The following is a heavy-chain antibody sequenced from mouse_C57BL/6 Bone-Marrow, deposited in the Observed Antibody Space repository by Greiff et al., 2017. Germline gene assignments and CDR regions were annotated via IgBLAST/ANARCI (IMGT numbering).Heavy chain of an antibody. V-gene: IGHV1-54*01. D-gene: IGHD2-3*01. CDR1: GYAFTNYL. J-gene: IGHJ1*03. CDR2: INPGSGGT. CDR3: ARWLLRHWYFDV. Sequence: VQLQQSGAELVRPGTSVKVSCKASGYAFTNYLIEWVKQRPGQGLEWIGVINPGSGGTNYNEKFKGKATLTADNSSSTAYMQLSSLTSEDSAVYFCARWLLRHWYFDVWGTGTTVTVSS.